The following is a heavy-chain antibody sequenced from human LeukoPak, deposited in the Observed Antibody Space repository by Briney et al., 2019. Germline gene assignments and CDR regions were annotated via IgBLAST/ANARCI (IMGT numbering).Heavy chain of an antibody. J-gene: IGHJ3*02. D-gene: IGHD3-3*01. CDR3: AKAAIFGVVKGAFDI. Sequence: GGSLRLSCAASGFTFRTCGMHWVRQAPGKGLEWVGVVSYDGSNKYYADSVKGRFTISRDNSKNTLYLQMNSLRAEDTAVYYCAKAAIFGVVKGAFDIWGQGTMVTVSS. CDR2: VSYDGSNK. V-gene: IGHV3-30*18. CDR1: GFTFRTCG.